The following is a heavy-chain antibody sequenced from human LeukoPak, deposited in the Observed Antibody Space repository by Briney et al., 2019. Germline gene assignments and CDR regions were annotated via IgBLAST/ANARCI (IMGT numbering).Heavy chain of an antibody. CDR1: TESISSYS. V-gene: IGHV4-59*12. Sequence: SETLSLTCTVSTESISSYSWSWVRQPPGRGLEWIGYIYYSGRTVYNPSLKSRVTISLDTSKNQFSLKLSSVTAADTAVYYCAGDYGSGSYRFVYWGQGTLVTVSS. J-gene: IGHJ4*02. D-gene: IGHD3-10*01. CDR3: AGDYGSGSYRFVY. CDR2: IYYSGRT.